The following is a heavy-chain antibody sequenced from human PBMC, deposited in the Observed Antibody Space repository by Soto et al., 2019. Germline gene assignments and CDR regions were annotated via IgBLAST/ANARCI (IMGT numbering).Heavy chain of an antibody. J-gene: IGHJ6*02. V-gene: IGHV5-10-1*01. CDR2: IDPSDSYT. CDR1: GHSFTSCW. CDR3: ARSQRVVAASYYYYYGMDV. D-gene: IGHD2-15*01. Sequence: PGESLKISCKGSGHSFTSCWISWVRQMPGKGLEWMGRIDPSDSYTNYSPSFQGHVTISADKSISTAYLQWSSLKASDTAMYYCARSQRVVAASYYYYYGMDVWGQGTTVTVSS.